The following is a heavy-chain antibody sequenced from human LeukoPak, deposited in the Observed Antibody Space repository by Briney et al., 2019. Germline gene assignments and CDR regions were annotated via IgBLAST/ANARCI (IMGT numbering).Heavy chain of an antibody. V-gene: IGHV1-2*02. CDR2: INPNSGGT. Sequence: ASVKVSCKASGGTFSSYAISWVRQAPGQGLEWMGWINPNSGGTNYAQKFQGRVTMTRDTSISTAYMELSRLRSDDTAVYYCARESLTGAFDYWGQGTLVTVSS. D-gene: IGHD3-9*01. CDR1: GGTFSSYA. J-gene: IGHJ4*02. CDR3: ARESLTGAFDY.